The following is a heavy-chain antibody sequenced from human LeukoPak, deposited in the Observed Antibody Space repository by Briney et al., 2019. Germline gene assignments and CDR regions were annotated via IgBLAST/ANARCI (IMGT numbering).Heavy chain of an antibody. V-gene: IGHV1-2*02. CDR2: IDPNSGGT. D-gene: IGHD3/OR15-3a*01. Sequence: ASVKVSCKASGYTFTGKFIHWVRQAPGQGLVWMGWIDPNSGGTDYAQKFRGRVTMTRDTSTSTAYMDLSSLISDDTAVYYCARDREGLAYFDYWGQGTLVTVSS. CDR3: ARDREGLAYFDY. CDR1: GYTFTGKF. J-gene: IGHJ4*02.